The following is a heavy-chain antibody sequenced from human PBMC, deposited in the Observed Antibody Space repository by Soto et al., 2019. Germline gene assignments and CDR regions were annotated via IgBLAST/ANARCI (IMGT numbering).Heavy chain of an antibody. J-gene: IGHJ4*02. CDR1: GDSFSGYY. CDR3: ARGLGYIHGPILSQRRRFDY. Sequence: SETLSLTCAVYGDSFSGYYWSWIRQPPGKGLEFIGEINHTGSTNYNPSLKSRVTISVDTSKNQFSLNLSSVTAADTAVYYCARGLGYIHGPILSQRRRFDYWGQGTLVTVSS. V-gene: IGHV4-34*01. CDR2: INHTGST. D-gene: IGHD5-18*01.